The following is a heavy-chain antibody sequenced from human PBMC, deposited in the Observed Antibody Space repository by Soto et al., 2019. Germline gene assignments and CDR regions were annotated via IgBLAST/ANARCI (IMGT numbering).Heavy chain of an antibody. CDR3: ARESHDILTGPPWVWYFDL. CDR1: GGSFSGYY. J-gene: IGHJ2*01. CDR2: INDRGSI. V-gene: IGHV4-34*01. Sequence: QVQLQQWGAGPLRPLETLSLTCGVSGGSFSGYYWAWIRQSQGKGLEWIGEINDRGSINYNPSLKSRVSISVDTSKNHYSLNRRSVTAADTAVYYCARESHDILTGPPWVWYFDLWGRGTLVTVSS. D-gene: IGHD3-9*01.